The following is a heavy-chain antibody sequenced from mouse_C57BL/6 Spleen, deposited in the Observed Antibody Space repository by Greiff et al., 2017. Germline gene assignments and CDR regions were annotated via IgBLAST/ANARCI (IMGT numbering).Heavy chain of an antibody. J-gene: IGHJ1*03. CDR1: GFTFSSYA. Sequence: EVKVEESGGGLVKPGGSLKLSCAASGFTFSSYAMSWVRQTPEKRLEWVATISDGGSYTYYPDNVKGRFTISRDNAKNNLYLQMSHLKSEDTAMYYCARDISPWYFDVWGTGTTVTVSS. V-gene: IGHV5-4*01. CDR2: ISDGGSYT. CDR3: ARDISPWYFDV.